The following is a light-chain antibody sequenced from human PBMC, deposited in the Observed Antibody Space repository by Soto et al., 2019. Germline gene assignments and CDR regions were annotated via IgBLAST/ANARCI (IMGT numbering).Light chain of an antibody. Sequence: QSVLTQPPSVSGAPGQRVTISCTWSSSNIGAGYDVHWYQQLPGTAPKLLIYGNSNRPSGVPDRFSGSKSGTSASLAITGLQAEDEADYYCQSYDSSLSFYVFGTGTKVTVL. CDR3: QSYDSSLSFYV. V-gene: IGLV1-40*01. CDR2: GNS. J-gene: IGLJ1*01. CDR1: SSNIGAGYD.